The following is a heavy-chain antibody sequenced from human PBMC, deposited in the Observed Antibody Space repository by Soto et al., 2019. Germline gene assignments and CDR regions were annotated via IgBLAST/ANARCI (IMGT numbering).Heavy chain of an antibody. CDR1: GGSISSGDYY. V-gene: IGHV4-30-4*01. J-gene: IGHJ6*02. D-gene: IGHD4-4*01. CDR3: ARGTTVTLGDDYGMDV. CDR2: IYYSGST. Sequence: QVQLQESGPGLVKPSQTLSLTCTVSGGSISSGDYYWSWIRQPPGKGLEWIGYIYYSGSTYYNPSLKSRVTISVDTSKNQFSLKLSSVTAADTAVYYCARGTTVTLGDDYGMDVWGQGTTVTVSS.